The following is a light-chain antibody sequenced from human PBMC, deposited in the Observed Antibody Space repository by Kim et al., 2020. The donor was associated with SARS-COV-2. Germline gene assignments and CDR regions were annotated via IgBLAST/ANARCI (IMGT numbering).Light chain of an antibody. CDR3: QRYYSTPVFT. Sequence: TSDCKSSQGILSSSNNKYFLSCYQQTPGQPPKLLIYWASTRESVLADLFSGSWSSTDFTLTSSSLHAEDVAVYCCQRYYSTPVFTFGPGTKVDIK. J-gene: IGKJ3*01. V-gene: IGKV4-1*01. CDR1: QGILSSSNNKYF. CDR2: WAS.